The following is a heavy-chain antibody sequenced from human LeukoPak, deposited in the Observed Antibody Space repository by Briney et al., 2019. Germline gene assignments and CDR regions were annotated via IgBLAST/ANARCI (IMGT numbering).Heavy chain of an antibody. J-gene: IGHJ5*02. CDR3: ASGDSSRFDP. CDR1: GFTFRSYS. V-gene: IGHV3-21*01. D-gene: IGHD7-27*01. Sequence: GGSLRLSCATSGFTFRSYSMNWVRQAPGKGLEWVSSISPSSSSMNYADSLKGRFTISRDNAKNSLYLQMNSLRAEDTAVYYCASGDSSRFDPWGQGTLVTVSS. CDR2: ISPSSSSM.